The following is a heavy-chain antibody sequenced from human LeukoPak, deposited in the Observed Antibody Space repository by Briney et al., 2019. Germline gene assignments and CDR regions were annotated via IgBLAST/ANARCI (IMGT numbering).Heavy chain of an antibody. CDR3: ARDHEGQGVTMIVVVTSPGDY. Sequence: GGSLRLSCAAPGFTFSSYSMNWVRQAPGKGLEWVAFIRYDGSNKYYADSVKGRFTISRDNSKNTLYLQMNSLRAEDTAVYYCARDHEGQGVTMIVVVTSPGDYWGQGTLVTVSS. CDR1: GFTFSSYS. J-gene: IGHJ4*02. CDR2: IRYDGSNK. V-gene: IGHV3-30*02. D-gene: IGHD3-22*01.